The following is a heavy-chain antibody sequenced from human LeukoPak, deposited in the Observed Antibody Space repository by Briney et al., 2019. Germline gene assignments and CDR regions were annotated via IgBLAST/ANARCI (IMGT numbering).Heavy chain of an antibody. D-gene: IGHD3-22*01. CDR3: ARAEDAYYYDSSGFDP. Sequence: SETLSLTCTVSGGSISNYYWSWIRQPPGKRLEWIGYIYYSASTNYNPSLKSRVTISVDTSKNQFSLKLTSVTAADTAVYYCARAEDAYYYDSSGFDPWGQGTLVTVSS. CDR1: GGSISNYY. V-gene: IGHV4-59*01. J-gene: IGHJ5*02. CDR2: IYYSAST.